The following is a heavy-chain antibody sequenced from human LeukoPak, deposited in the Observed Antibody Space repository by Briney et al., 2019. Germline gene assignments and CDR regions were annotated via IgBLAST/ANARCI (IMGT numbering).Heavy chain of an antibody. D-gene: IGHD6-19*01. CDR1: GGSFSGYY. CDR2: INHSGST. Sequence: SETLSLTCAVYGGSFSGYYWSWIRQPPGKGLEWIGEINHSGSTNYNPSLKSRVTISVDTSKNQFSLKLSSVTAADTAVYYWARVSSGWYKLYYYYYYMDVWGKGTTVTVSS. V-gene: IGHV4-34*01. CDR3: ARVSSGWYKLYYYYYYMDV. J-gene: IGHJ6*03.